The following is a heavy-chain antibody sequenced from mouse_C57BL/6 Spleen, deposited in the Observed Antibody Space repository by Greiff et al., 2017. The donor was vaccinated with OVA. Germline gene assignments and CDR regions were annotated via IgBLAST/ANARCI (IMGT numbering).Heavy chain of an antibody. CDR3: ARNCDSDY. V-gene: IGHV5-17*01. CDR2: ISSGSSTI. Sequence: EVKVVESGGGLVKPGGSLKLSCAASGFTFSDYGVHWVRQAPEKGLEWVAYISSGSSTIYYAATVKGRFTISRDNAKNILFLQMTSLRYEDTAMYYCARNCDSDYWGQGTTLTVAS. D-gene: IGHD4-1*01. CDR1: GFTFSDYG. J-gene: IGHJ2*01.